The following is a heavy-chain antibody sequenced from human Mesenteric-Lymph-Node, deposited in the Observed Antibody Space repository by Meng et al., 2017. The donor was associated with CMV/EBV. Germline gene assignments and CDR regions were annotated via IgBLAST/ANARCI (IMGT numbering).Heavy chain of an antibody. Sequence: SETLSLTCSVSGGSISSSNYYWDWIRQPPGKGLEWIGSIYYSGSTDYNPSLRSRVSISVDTSKNQFSLKLSSVTAADTAVYYCARGGWYLDWGQGTLVTVSS. V-gene: IGHV4-39*07. CDR2: IYYSGST. CDR1: GGSISSSNYY. J-gene: IGHJ4*02. D-gene: IGHD6-13*01. CDR3: ARGGWYLD.